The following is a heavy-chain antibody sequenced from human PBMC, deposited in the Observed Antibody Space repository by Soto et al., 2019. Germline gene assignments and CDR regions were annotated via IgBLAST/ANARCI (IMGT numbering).Heavy chain of an antibody. D-gene: IGHD2-2*01. J-gene: IGHJ6*02. CDR1: GFTFRSYA. CDR3: ARDVYCSSTSCYYYYYGMDV. CDR2: ISYDGSNK. V-gene: IGHV3-30-3*01. Sequence: GSLRLSCAASGFTFRSYAMHWVGQAPGKGLEWVAVISYDGSNKYYADSVKGRFTISRDNSKNTLYLQMNSLRAEDTAVYYCARDVYCSSTSCYYYYYGMDVWGQGTTVTVSS.